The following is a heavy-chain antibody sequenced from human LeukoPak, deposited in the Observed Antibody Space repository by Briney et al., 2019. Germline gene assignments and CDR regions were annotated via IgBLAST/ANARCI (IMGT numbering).Heavy chain of an antibody. Sequence: GGSLTLSCAVSGFTFSSYTINWDRQAPGKVLEWVSVIYSGGSTHYEDSLKGRFTIPRDNSKNALYLQMNSMRAEDAAVYYCAGGPKQQLVWGRASNGFDPWGQGTLVTVSS. D-gene: IGHD6-13*01. CDR2: IYSGGST. V-gene: IGHV3-66*01. CDR1: GFTFSSYT. J-gene: IGHJ5*02. CDR3: AGGPKQQLVWGRASNGFDP.